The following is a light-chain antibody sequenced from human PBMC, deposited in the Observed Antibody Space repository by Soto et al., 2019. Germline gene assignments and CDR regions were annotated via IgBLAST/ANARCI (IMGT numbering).Light chain of an antibody. Sequence: QSALTQPASVSGSPGQSITISCTGTSSDVGGYNYVSWYQQNPGKAPKLMIYDVSNRPSGVSNRFSGSKSGNTASLTISGLQAEDEADYYCSSYTSSSTLEGVFGTGTKLTVL. CDR2: DVS. CDR3: SSYTSSSTLEGV. CDR1: SSDVGGYNY. J-gene: IGLJ1*01. V-gene: IGLV2-14*01.